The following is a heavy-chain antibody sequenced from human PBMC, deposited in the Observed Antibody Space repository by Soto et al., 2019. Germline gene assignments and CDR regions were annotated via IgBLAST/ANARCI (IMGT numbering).Heavy chain of an antibody. V-gene: IGHV3-30-3*01. D-gene: IGHD2-15*01. CDR1: GFTFSSYA. Sequence: GGSLRLSCAASGFTFSSYAMHWVRQAPGKGLEWVAVISYDGSNKYYADSVKGRFTISRDNSKNTLYLQMNSLRAEDTAVYHCARDRWLLLIKPLAEADAFDIWGQGTMVTVSS. CDR3: ARDRWLLLIKPLAEADAFDI. J-gene: IGHJ3*02. CDR2: ISYDGSNK.